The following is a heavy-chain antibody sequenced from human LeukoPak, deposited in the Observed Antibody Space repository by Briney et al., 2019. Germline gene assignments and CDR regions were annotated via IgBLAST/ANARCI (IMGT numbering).Heavy chain of an antibody. CDR3: AKRWLEWELLTN. J-gene: IGHJ4*02. CDR1: GFTFSDYS. D-gene: IGHD1-26*01. CDR2: ISGSSNTI. V-gene: IGHV3-48*01. Sequence: GGSLRLSCAASGFTFSDYSMNWVRQAPGKGLEWVSYISGSSNTIYYADSVKGRFTVSRDNSKNTLYLQMNSLRAEDTAVYCCAKRWLEWELLTNWGQGTLVTVSS.